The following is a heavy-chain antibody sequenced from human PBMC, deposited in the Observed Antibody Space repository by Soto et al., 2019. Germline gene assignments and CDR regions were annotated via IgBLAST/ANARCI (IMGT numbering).Heavy chain of an antibody. CDR1: GGTFNNYI. CDR3: ARELGHCTTTVCYREFAFDI. Sequence: QVQLVQSGAEVKKPGSSVKVSCKASGGTFNNYILNWVRQAPGQGLEWMGQIIPILRSANYAQKFQGRVTITADESTSTASMELSSVRSEDTAIYYCARELGHCTTTVCYREFAFDIWGQGTKVTVSS. J-gene: IGHJ3*02. CDR2: IIPILRSA. D-gene: IGHD2-2*01. V-gene: IGHV1-69*01.